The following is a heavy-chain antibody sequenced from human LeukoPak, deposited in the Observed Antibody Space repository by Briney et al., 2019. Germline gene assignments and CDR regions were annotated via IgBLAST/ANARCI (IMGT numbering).Heavy chain of an antibody. V-gene: IGHV3-23*01. J-gene: IGHJ6*03. Sequence: GGSLRLSCAASGFTFNNYGMSWVRQAPGRGLEWVSAISRDGGDTFYADSVKGRFTISRDNSKNTLYLQMNSLRAEDTAVYYCAKGRGWEASYYYYYMDVWGKGTTVTISS. CDR2: ISRDGGDT. D-gene: IGHD1-26*01. CDR1: GFTFNNYG. CDR3: AKGRGWEASYYYYYMDV.